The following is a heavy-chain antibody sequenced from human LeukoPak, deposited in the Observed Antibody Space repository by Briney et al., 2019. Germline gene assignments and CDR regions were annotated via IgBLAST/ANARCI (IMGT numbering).Heavy chain of an antibody. CDR1: GFTFSSYG. CDR2: ISGSGGST. V-gene: IGHV3-23*01. D-gene: IGHD3-22*01. CDR3: AKAVWSPYYYDSSGYYFDY. J-gene: IGHJ4*02. Sequence: GGTLRLSCAASGFTFSSYGMSWVRQAPGKGLEWVSAISGSGGSTYYADSVKGRFTISRDNSKNTLYLQMNSLRAEDTAVYYCAKAVWSPYYYDSSGYYFDYWGQGTLVTVSS.